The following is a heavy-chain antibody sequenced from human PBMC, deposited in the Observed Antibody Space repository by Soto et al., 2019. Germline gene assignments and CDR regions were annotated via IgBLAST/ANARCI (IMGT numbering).Heavy chain of an antibody. CDR3: ARQTTAERQRTFDS. J-gene: IGHJ5*01. CDR2: DHYSGTN. CDR1: GGSVSVGGYF. V-gene: IGHV4-39*01. Sequence: PSETLSLTCYVSGGSVSVGGYFWGWLRQPPGKGLEWIGTDHYSGTNFYNPSLNNRVTTVVYTSKNQFSMWLNSVTAADTVVYFCARQTTAERQRTFDSWGQGTLVTVSS.